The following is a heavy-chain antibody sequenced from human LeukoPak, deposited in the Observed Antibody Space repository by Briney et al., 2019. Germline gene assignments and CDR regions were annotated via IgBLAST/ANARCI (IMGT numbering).Heavy chain of an antibody. D-gene: IGHD1-26*01. CDR3: ATGPKWELLRGKAFDY. CDR2: FDPEDGET. J-gene: IGHJ4*02. V-gene: IGHV1-24*01. Sequence: GASVKVSCKVSGYTLTELSMHWVRQAPGKGLEWMGGFDPEDGETIYAQKFQGRVTMTEDTSTDTAYMELSSLRSEDTAVYYYATGPKWELLRGKAFDYWGQGTLVTVSS. CDR1: GYTLTELS.